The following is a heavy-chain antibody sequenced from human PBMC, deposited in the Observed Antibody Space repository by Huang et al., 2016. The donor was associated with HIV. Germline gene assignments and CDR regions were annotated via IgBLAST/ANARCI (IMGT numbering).Heavy chain of an antibody. CDR2: FAPELGET. V-gene: IGHV1-24*01. Sequence: QVQLVQSGAEVKKPGASVKVSCKVSGYTLTELSIHWVRQAPGKGLEWMGGFAPELGETNYAQNFQGRVTMTEDTATDTAYMELNSLRSEDTAVYYCATGFDTYYDIWGQGTMVIASS. CDR3: ATGFDTYYDI. CDR1: GYTLTELS. J-gene: IGHJ3*02. D-gene: IGHD2-21*01.